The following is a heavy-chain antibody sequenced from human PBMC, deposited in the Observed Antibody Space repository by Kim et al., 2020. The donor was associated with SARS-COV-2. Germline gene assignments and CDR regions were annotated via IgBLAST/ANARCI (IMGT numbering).Heavy chain of an antibody. Sequence: SETLSLTCAVYGGSFSGYYWSWIRQPPGKGLEWIGEINHSGSTNYNPSLKSGVTISVETSKNQFSLKLSSVTAADTPVYSCARGPATVPRDYYYGMDVWGQGTTVTVAS. CDR3: ARGPATVPRDYYYGMDV. D-gene: IGHD4-17*01. V-gene: IGHV4-34*01. CDR2: INHSGST. J-gene: IGHJ6*02. CDR1: GGSFSGYY.